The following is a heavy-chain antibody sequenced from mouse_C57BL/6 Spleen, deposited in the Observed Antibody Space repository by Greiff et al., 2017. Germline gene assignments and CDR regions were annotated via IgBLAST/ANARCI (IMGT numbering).Heavy chain of an antibody. CDR3: ARERIGTGTSWYFDV. J-gene: IGHJ1*03. CDR2: INYDGSST. V-gene: IGHV5-16*01. Sequence: EVKLQESEGGLVQPGSSMKLSCTASGFTFSDYYMAWVRQVPEKGLEWVANINYDGSSTYYLDSLKSRFIISRDNAKNILYLQMSSLKSEDTATYYCARERIGTGTSWYFDVWGTGTTVTVSS. CDR1: GFTFSDYY. D-gene: IGHD4-1*01.